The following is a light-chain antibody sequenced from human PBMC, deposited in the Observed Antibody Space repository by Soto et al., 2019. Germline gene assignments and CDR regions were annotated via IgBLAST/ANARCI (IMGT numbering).Light chain of an antibody. CDR1: QSISTY. Sequence: EIVLTQSPATLSFSPGERATLSCRASQSISTYLAWYQQKPGQAPRLLIYDASNSATGIPARFSGSGSGTVFTLVISILEPEDFAVYDCQQRANWPLTFCGGTNLEIK. CDR2: DAS. V-gene: IGKV3-11*01. J-gene: IGKJ4*01. CDR3: QQRANWPLT.